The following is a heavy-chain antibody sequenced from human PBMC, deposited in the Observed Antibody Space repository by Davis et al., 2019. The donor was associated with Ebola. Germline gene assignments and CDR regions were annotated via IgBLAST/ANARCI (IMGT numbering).Heavy chain of an antibody. Sequence: GESLKISCAASGFTFSSYWMCWVRQAPGKGLKWVANIKQDGSEKYYVDSVKGRFTISRDNAKNSLYLQMNSLRAEDTAVYYCARDPIVVVPAAITYYYYGMDVWGQGTTVTVSS. V-gene: IGHV3-7*03. CDR3: ARDPIVVVPAAITYYYYGMDV. CDR2: IKQDGSEK. D-gene: IGHD2-2*01. CDR1: GFTFSSYW. J-gene: IGHJ6*02.